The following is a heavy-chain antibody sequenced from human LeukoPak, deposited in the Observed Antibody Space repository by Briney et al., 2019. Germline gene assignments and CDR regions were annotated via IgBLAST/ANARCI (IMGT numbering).Heavy chain of an antibody. Sequence: PGRSLRLSCAASGFTFSSYGMHWVRQAPGKGLEWVAVISYDGSNKYNAASVKGGFTISRDNSKNTLYLQMNSLRAEDTAVYYCAKDMGGGSRTYYDFWSFYYYGMDVWGQGTTVTVSS. J-gene: IGHJ6*02. D-gene: IGHD3-3*01. CDR1: GFTFSSYG. V-gene: IGHV3-30*18. CDR3: AKDMGGGSRTYYDFWSFYYYGMDV. CDR2: ISYDGSNK.